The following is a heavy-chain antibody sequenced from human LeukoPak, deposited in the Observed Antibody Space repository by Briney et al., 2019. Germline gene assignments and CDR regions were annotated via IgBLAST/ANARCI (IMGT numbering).Heavy chain of an antibody. CDR1: GYTFTSYY. CDR2: INPSGGST. CDR3: ARGRSYDILTGYYIEPIARGSNSVIDY. J-gene: IGHJ4*02. D-gene: IGHD3-9*01. V-gene: IGHV1-46*01. Sequence: ASVKVSCKASGYTFTSYYMHWVRQAPGQGLEWMGIINPSGGSTSYAQKFQGRVTMTRDMSTSTVYMELSSLRSEDTAVYYCARGRSYDILTGYYIEPIARGSNSVIDYWGQGTLVTVSS.